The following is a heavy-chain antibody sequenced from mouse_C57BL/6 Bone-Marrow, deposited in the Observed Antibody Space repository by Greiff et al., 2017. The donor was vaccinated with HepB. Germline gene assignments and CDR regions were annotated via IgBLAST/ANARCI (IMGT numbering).Heavy chain of an antibody. V-gene: IGHV5-9-1*02. CDR1: GFTFSSYA. CDR2: ISSGGDYI. CDR3: TRGNDYGDAY. J-gene: IGHJ3*01. D-gene: IGHD2-4*01. Sequence: EVMLVESGEGLVKPGGSLKLSCAASGFTFSSYAMSWVRQTPEKRLEWVAYISSGGDYIYYADTVKGRFTISRDNARNTLYLQMSSLKSEDTAMYYCTRGNDYGDAYWGQGTLVTVSA.